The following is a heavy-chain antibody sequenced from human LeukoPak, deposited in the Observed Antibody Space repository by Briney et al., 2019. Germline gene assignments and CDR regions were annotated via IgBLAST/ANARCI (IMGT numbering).Heavy chain of an antibody. CDR1: GFTFGSYA. CDR3: AKGSLGSWYYFDY. J-gene: IGHJ4*02. Sequence: GGSLRLSCAASGFTFGSYAMSWVRQAPGKGPEWFSTFSRSATDTYYADSVKGRFTIFRDNSKNTLYLQMNSLRAEDTAVYYCAKGSLGSWYYFDYWGQGTLVTVSS. V-gene: IGHV3-23*01. CDR2: FSRSATDT. D-gene: IGHD6-13*01.